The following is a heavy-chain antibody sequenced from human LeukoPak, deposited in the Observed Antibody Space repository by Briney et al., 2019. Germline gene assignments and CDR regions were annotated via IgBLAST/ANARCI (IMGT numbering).Heavy chain of an antibody. CDR2: ISSNGGIT. CDR1: GYPLSNED. J-gene: IGHJ4*02. Sequence: GGSLTLTCSASGYPLSNEDRHWVRHARGQGLEYVSDISSNGGITYYADSVKGRFTVSRDNSKNMLYLQMNSLRAEDTAVYYCVKDKYPVVVAATLDYWGQGILVTVSS. V-gene: IGHV3-64D*09. D-gene: IGHD2-15*01. CDR3: VKDKYPVVVAATLDY.